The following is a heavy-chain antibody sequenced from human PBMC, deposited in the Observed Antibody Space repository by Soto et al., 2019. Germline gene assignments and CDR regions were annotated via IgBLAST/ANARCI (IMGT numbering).Heavy chain of an antibody. Sequence: QAQLVQSGAEVRKPGASVKVSCKASGYTFTSYAISWVRQAPGQGLEWMGWISAYNGNTNYAQKLQGRVTMTTDTSTSTACMELRSLRSDDTAVYYCARDLAAGTCDYWGQGTLVTVSS. J-gene: IGHJ4*02. CDR3: ARDLAAGTCDY. CDR2: ISAYNGNT. D-gene: IGHD6-13*01. CDR1: GYTFTSYA. V-gene: IGHV1-18*01.